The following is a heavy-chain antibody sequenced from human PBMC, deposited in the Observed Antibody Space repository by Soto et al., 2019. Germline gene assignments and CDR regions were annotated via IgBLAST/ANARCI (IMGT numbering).Heavy chain of an antibody. CDR2: ISSSSSYI. Sequence: EVQLVESGGGLVKPGGSLRLSCAASGFTFSSYSMNWVRQASGKGMEWVSSISSSSSYIYYADLVKGRFTISRDNAKNSLYMLMNSLRAEDTAVYYCARLLEAYGMYVWGQGTTVTVSS. J-gene: IGHJ6*02. CDR1: GFTFSSYS. CDR3: ARLLEAYGMYV. V-gene: IGHV3-21*01.